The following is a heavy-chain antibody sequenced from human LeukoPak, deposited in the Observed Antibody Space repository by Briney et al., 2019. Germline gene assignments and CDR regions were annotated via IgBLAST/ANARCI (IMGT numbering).Heavy chain of an antibody. V-gene: IGHV3-30*02. Sequence: GSLRLSFAASGFNFSSYGLHWVRQAPGKGLGWVTFIRYDGTNTYYADSVKGRFTISRDNSKNTLYLQMNNLRAEDTAVYYCAKKGAAERAFDIWGQGTMVTVS. CDR3: AKKGAAERAFDI. J-gene: IGHJ3*02. CDR1: GFNFSSYG. D-gene: IGHD6-13*01. CDR2: IRYDGTNT.